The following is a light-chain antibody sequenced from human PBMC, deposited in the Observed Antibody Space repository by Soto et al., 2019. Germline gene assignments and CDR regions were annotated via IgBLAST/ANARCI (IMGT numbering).Light chain of an antibody. J-gene: IGKJ2*01. CDR1: HGVSSY. CDR2: GAS. CDR3: HQVNYYSDS. Sequence: QLTQSPSSLSASVGDRITITCRASHGVSSYLAWYQQKPGKAPKLLIYGASTLQSGVPSRFSGSGSGTDVSLTSGNLQPADSATQSWHQVNYYSDSFGHGTKLESK. V-gene: IGKV1-9*01.